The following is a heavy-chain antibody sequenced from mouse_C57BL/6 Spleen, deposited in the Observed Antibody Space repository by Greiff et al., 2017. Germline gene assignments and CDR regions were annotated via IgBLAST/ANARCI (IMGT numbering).Heavy chain of an antibody. CDR1: GYTFTSYW. D-gene: IGHD2-2*01. Sequence: QVQLQQPGAELVKPGASVKLSCKASGYTFTSYWMHWVKQRPGQGLEWIGMIHPNSGSTNYNEKFKSKATLTVDKSSSTAYMQLSSLTSEDSAVYYCAREGDLYYGYGGGYFDVWGTGTTVTVSS. J-gene: IGHJ1*03. V-gene: IGHV1-64*01. CDR2: IHPNSGST. CDR3: AREGDLYYGYGGGYFDV.